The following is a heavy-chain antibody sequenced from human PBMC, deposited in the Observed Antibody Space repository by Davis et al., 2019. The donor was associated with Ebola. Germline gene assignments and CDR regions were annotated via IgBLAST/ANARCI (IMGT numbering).Heavy chain of an antibody. Sequence: GGSLRLSCAASGFTFSSYAMSWVRQAPGKGLEWVSAISGSGGSTYYADSVKGRFTISRDNSKNTLYLQMNSLRAEDTAVYYCAKDMITFGGVIVHGGMDVWGQGTTVTVSS. J-gene: IGHJ6*02. D-gene: IGHD3-16*02. V-gene: IGHV3-23*01. CDR2: ISGSGGST. CDR3: AKDMITFGGVIVHGGMDV. CDR1: GFTFSSYA.